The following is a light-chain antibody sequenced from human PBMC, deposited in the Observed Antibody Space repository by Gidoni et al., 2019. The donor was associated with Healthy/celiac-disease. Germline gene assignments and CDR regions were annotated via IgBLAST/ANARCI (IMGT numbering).Light chain of an antibody. CDR3: HQYNNWPPLLT. Sequence: EIVMTQSPAPLSVSPGVRATLSCSASQSVSSNLAWYQQKPGQAPRLLIYCASTRSTGIATSFSGSGSGTEFTLTISSLQSEDFAVYYCHQYNNWPPLLTFGGGTKVEIK. J-gene: IGKJ4*01. CDR1: QSVSSN. CDR2: CAS. V-gene: IGKV3-15*01.